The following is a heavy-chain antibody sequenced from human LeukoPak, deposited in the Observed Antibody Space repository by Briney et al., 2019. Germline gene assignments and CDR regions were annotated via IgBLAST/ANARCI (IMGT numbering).Heavy chain of an antibody. CDR2: TSYDGSNK. V-gene: IGHV3-30*04. CDR3: ARDRRLRGFYMDV. J-gene: IGHJ6*03. Sequence: GGSLRLSCAASGFTFSSYAMHWVRQAPGKGLEWVAVTSYDGSNKYYADSVKGRFTISRDNSKNTLYLQMNSLRAEDTAVYYCARDRRLRGFYMDVWGKGTTVTVSS. D-gene: IGHD5-12*01. CDR1: GFTFSSYA.